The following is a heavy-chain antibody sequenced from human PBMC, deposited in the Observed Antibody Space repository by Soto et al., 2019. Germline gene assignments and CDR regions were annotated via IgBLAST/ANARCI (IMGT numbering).Heavy chain of an antibody. J-gene: IGHJ4*02. V-gene: IGHV1-18*01. CDR2: ISTYNGNT. CDR3: AREMVRGVGSDY. CDR1: GYTFTSYG. Sequence: SVKVSCKASGYTFTSYGISWVRQAPGQGLEWMGWISTYNGNTKYAQKLQGRVTMTTDTSTSTAHMELRSLRSDDTAVFYCAREMVRGVGSDYWGQGTLVTVSS. D-gene: IGHD3-10*01.